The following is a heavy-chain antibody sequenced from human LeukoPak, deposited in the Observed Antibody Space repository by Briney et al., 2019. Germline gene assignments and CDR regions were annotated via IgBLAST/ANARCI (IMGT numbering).Heavy chain of an antibody. D-gene: IGHD5-12*01. CDR1: GYSISSGYY. Sequence: SETLSLTCAVSGYSISSGYYWGWIRQPPGKGLEWIGGMFHSGSTYYNPSLKSRVTISVDKSKNHFSLKLSSVTAADTAVYYCARSLSRGYSGFRVSPFDYWGQGTLVTVSS. CDR2: MFHSGST. V-gene: IGHV4-38-2*01. CDR3: ARSLSRGYSGFRVSPFDY. J-gene: IGHJ4*02.